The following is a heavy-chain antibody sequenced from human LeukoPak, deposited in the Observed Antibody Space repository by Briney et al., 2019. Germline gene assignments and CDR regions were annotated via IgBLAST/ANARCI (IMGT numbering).Heavy chain of an antibody. CDR2: ISGSGGGT. J-gene: IGHJ4*02. CDR3: AKHSSSWHYFDY. CDR1: GFTFSTYG. Sequence: GGSLRLSCAASGFTFSTYGMTWVRQAPGKGLEWVSAISGSGGGTYFTDSVKGRFTISRDNSKNTLYLQMNSLRAEDTAVYYCAKHSSSWHYFDYWGQGTLVTVSS. D-gene: IGHD6-13*01. V-gene: IGHV3-23*01.